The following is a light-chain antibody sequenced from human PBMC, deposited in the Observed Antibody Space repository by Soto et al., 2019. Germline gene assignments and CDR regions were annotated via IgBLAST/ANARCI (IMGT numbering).Light chain of an antibody. CDR2: YDD. CDR1: NIGSKT. Sequence: SYVLTQPPSVSVAPGKTARITCGGNNIGSKTVYWYQQKPGQAPVLVIYYDDHRPSGIPERYSGSNSGNTATLTISRVEAGDEADYYCQVRDSSSDRVFGGGTKLTVL. V-gene: IGLV3-21*04. CDR3: QVRDSSSDRV. J-gene: IGLJ2*01.